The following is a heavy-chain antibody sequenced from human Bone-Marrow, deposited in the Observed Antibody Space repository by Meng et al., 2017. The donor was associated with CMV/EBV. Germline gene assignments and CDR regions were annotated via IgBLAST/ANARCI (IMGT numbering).Heavy chain of an antibody. V-gene: IGHV1-18*01. CDR2: ISAYNGNT. CDR3: AREVGSWYTSYYYYGMDV. J-gene: IGHJ6*02. Sequence: ASVKVSCKASGHTFTSYGISWVRQAPGQGLEWMGWISAYNGNTNYAQKLQGRVTMTTDTSTSTAYMELRSLRSDDTAVYYCAREVGSWYTSYYYYGMDVWGQGTTVTVSS. CDR1: GHTFTSYG. D-gene: IGHD6-13*01.